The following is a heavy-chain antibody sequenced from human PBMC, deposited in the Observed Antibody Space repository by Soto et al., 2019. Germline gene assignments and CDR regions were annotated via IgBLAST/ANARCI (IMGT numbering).Heavy chain of an antibody. CDR1: GYTFTSYA. CDR2: INAGNGNT. J-gene: IGHJ5*02. CDR3: AGSFNVLAALGS. V-gene: IGHV1-3*01. Sequence: PAKVSCKASGYTFTSYAMHWARQAQGQRLEWMGWINAGNGNTKYSQKFQGRVTITRDTSASTAYMELSSLRSEDTAVYYGAGSFNVLAALGSWGKGSLVPVSS. D-gene: IGHD2-2*01.